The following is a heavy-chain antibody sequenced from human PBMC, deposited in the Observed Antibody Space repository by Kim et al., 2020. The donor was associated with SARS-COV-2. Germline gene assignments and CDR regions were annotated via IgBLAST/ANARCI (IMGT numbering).Heavy chain of an antibody. V-gene: IGHV3-53*01. CDR3: ARGRPSGSYYD. CDR2: IYSGGST. D-gene: IGHD3-10*01. J-gene: IGHJ4*02. Sequence: GGSLRLSCAASGFTVSSNYVSWVRQAPGKGLEWVSVIYSGGSTYYADSVKGRFTISRDNSKNTLYLQMNSLRAEDTAVYYCARGRPSGSYYDWGQGTLVTVSS. CDR1: GFTVSSNY.